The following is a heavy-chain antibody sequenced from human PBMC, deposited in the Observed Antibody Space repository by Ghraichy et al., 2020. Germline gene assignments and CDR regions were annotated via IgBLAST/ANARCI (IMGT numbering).Heavy chain of an antibody. J-gene: IGHJ4*02. D-gene: IGHD3-16*01. CDR1: GFTFSNYL. CDR2: VNGDESSR. V-gene: IGHV3-74*01. CDR3: ARSRYTYDLDY. Sequence: GGSLRLSWAASGFTFSNYLMHWVRLAPGKGLVWVSRVNGDESSRSYAGSVKGRFTVSRDNAKSTLYLQMNSLTAEDTAVYYCARSRYTYDLDYWGQGTLVTVSS.